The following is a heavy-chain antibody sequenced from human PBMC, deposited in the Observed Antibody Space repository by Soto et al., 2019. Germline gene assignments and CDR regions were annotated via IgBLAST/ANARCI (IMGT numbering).Heavy chain of an antibody. J-gene: IGHJ4*02. Sequence: PSETLSLTCAVSAGAIISTHWLTWVRESPGKALQWIGEIYHNGTTNYNPSLKSRLTISVDTSKNHFSLSLTPVTVRDTATYPCAGGSQCWGPGKLVTVSS. D-gene: IGHD3-16*01. V-gene: IGHV4-4*02. CDR1: AGAIISTHW. CDR2: IYHNGTT. CDR3: AGGSQC.